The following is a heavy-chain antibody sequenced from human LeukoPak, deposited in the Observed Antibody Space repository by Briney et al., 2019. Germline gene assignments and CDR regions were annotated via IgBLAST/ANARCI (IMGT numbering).Heavy chain of an antibody. CDR2: MKEDGSEI. CDR1: GFSFSSWS. J-gene: IGHJ4*02. Sequence: GGSLRLSCAASGFSFSSWSMSWVRQAPGKRLEWVANMKEDGSEIYYVDSVQGRFTISRDNAKSSVYLQMNSLRGGDTAVYYCARENWGRFDYWGQGTLVTVSS. CDR3: ARENWGRFDY. V-gene: IGHV3-7*01. D-gene: IGHD7-27*01.